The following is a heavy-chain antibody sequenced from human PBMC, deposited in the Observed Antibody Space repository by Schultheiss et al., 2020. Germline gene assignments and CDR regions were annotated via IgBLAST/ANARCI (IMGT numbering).Heavy chain of an antibody. CDR2: IYYSGST. CDR1: GGSVSSGSYY. D-gene: IGHD6-19*01. Sequence: SQTLSLTCTVSGGSVSSGSYYWSWIRQPPGKGLEWIGYIYYSGSTNYNPSLKSRVTISVDTSKNQFSLKLSSVTAADTAVYYCARAEGGSGWYTNDYWGQGTLVTVSS. V-gene: IGHV4-61*01. CDR3: ARAEGGSGWYTNDY. J-gene: IGHJ4*02.